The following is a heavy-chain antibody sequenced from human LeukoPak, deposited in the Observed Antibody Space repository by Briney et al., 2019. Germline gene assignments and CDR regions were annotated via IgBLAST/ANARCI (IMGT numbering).Heavy chain of an antibody. CDR2: INPNTGGT. CDR1: GYTFTGYY. Sequence: ASVKVSCKASGYTFTGYYIHWVRQAPGQGLEWMGWINPNTGGTNYAQKFQGRVTMTRDTSISTGYMELSSLTSDDTAVYYCARSYTTGTTPFDYWGQGTLVTVSS. V-gene: IGHV1-2*02. J-gene: IGHJ4*02. CDR3: ARSYTTGTTPFDY. D-gene: IGHD1-7*01.